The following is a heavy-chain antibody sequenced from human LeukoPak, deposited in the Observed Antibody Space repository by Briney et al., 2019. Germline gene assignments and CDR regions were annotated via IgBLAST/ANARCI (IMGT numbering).Heavy chain of an antibody. V-gene: IGHV5-51*01. J-gene: IGHJ4*02. D-gene: IGHD5-24*01. Sequence: GESLKISCKGSGYSFTSYWIGWVRQMPGKGLEWMGIIYPGESDTRYSPSFQGQVTISAEKSISTAYPQWNSLKASDTAMYYCARLGGDGYPSRYFDYWGQGTLVTVSS. CDR2: IYPGESDT. CDR3: ARLGGDGYPSRYFDY. CDR1: GYSFTSYW.